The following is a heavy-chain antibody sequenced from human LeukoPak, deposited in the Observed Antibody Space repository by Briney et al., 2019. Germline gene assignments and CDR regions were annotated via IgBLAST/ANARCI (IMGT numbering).Heavy chain of an antibody. CDR2: IYTSGNT. Sequence: SETLSLTCTVSGGSISSYYGTWIRQPAGKGLEWIGRIYTSGNTNYNPSLKSRVTMSVDTSKNQFSLKLSSVTAADTAVYYCARWRDKFSTRVDPGAFDIWGQGTMVTVSS. CDR1: GGSISSYY. J-gene: IGHJ3*02. V-gene: IGHV4-4*07. D-gene: IGHD2-2*01. CDR3: ARWRDKFSTRVDPGAFDI.